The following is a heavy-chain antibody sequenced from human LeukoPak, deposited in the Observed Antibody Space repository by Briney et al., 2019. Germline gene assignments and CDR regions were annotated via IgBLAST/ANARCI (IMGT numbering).Heavy chain of an antibody. J-gene: IGHJ4*02. CDR2: IIPIFGIA. V-gene: IGHV1-69*04. D-gene: IGHD3-22*01. Sequence: SVKVSCKASGGTLSSYAISWVRQAPGQGLEWMGRIIPIFGIANYAQKFQGRVTITADKSTSTAYMELSSLRSEDTAVYYCASLTDYYDSSGHQGVDYWGQGTLVTVSS. CDR1: GGTLSSYA. CDR3: ASLTDYYDSSGHQGVDY.